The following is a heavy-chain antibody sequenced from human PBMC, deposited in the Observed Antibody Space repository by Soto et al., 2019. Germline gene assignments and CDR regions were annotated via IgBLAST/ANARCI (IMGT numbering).Heavy chain of an antibody. J-gene: IGHJ4*02. V-gene: IGHV1-69*06. CDR3: ATWRTYSGSYCFDY. CDR2: IIPMYDSA. D-gene: IGHD1-26*01. Sequence: QVQLVQYGAELKKPVSSVNVSCAASGGTFKTSTINWVRHAPGQGLEWIGQIIPMYDSANYAQRFQGRVTISADKSTNIAYMELSGLRSEATDLYYWATWRTYSGSYCFDYWGQGTLVSVSS. CDR1: GGTFKTST.